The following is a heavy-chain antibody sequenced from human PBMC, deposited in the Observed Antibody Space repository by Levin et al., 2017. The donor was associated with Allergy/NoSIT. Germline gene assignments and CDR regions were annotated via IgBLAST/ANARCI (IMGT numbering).Heavy chain of an antibody. D-gene: IGHD6-19*01. CDR1: GFSLSTSGVG. J-gene: IGHJ5*02. CDR3: ARTIAVEDWGWFDP. Sequence: SGPTLVKPTQTLTLTCTFSGFSLSTSGVGVGWIRQPPGKALEWLALIYWDDDKRYSPSLKSRLTITKDTSKNQVVLTMTNMDPVDTATYYCARTIAVEDWGWFDPWGQGTLVTVSS. CDR2: IYWDDDK. V-gene: IGHV2-5*02.